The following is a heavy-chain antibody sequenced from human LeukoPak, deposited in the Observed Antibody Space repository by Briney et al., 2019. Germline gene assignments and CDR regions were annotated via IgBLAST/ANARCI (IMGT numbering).Heavy chain of an antibody. Sequence: GASVTVSFTASVYTFTIYGISWVRQAPGQGLEWMGWISAYNGNTNYAQKLQGRVTMTTDTSTSTAYMELRSLRSDDTAVYYCARAREDYDYVWGSYPKYYFDYWGQGTLVTVSS. D-gene: IGHD3-16*02. CDR2: ISAYNGNT. V-gene: IGHV1-18*01. J-gene: IGHJ4*02. CDR1: VYTFTIYG. CDR3: ARAREDYDYVWGSYPKYYFDY.